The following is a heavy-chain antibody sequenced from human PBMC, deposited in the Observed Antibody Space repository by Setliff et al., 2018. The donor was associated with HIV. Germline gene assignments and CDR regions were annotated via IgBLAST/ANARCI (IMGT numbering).Heavy chain of an antibody. CDR1: GNNLRNNV. Sequence: SVKVSCKASGNNLRNNVINWVRQAPGQGLEWVGSIIPALGEPHYAQSVQGRAAITADDSTHTAYLELVNLRSDDTATFSCGRGTLYGVSDYWGPGTLVTVSS. D-gene: IGHD3-3*01. CDR2: IIPALGEP. J-gene: IGHJ4*02. CDR3: GRGTLYGVSDY. V-gene: IGHV1-69*11.